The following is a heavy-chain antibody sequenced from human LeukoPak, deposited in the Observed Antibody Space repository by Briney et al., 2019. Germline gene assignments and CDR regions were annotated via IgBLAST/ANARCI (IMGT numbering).Heavy chain of an antibody. J-gene: IGHJ4*02. V-gene: IGHV3-74*01. Sequence: GGSLRLSCAASGFSFSDYYMSWIRQAPGKGLVWVSRINPDGTSTGYADSVKGRFTISRDNAKNTLYLQMNSLRAEDTAVYYCARDSGSGSYSGCWGQGTLVTVSS. D-gene: IGHD3-10*01. CDR1: GFSFSDYY. CDR2: INPDGTST. CDR3: ARDSGSGSYSGC.